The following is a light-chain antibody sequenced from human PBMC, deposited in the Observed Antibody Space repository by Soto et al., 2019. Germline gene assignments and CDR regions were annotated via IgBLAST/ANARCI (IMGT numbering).Light chain of an antibody. CDR2: DVN. CDR1: SSDIGAYNF. Sequence: QSALTQPASVSGSPGPSITISCTGTSSDIGAYNFVSWYQQHPGKAPKLMLYDVNIRPSGVSNRFSGSKSGNTASLTISGLQAEDEADYYCTSWTTSTTRIFGGGTKVTVL. CDR3: TSWTTSTTRI. J-gene: IGLJ2*01. V-gene: IGLV2-14*03.